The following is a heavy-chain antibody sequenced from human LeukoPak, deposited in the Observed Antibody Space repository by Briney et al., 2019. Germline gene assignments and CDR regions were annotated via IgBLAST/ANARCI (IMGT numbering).Heavy chain of an antibody. Sequence: GGSLRLSCAASGFSFSTYAMAWVRQAPGKGLEWVSGISGGSTYYADSVKGRFTISRDNSKNTLYLQMNSLRVEDTAVYYCAKDLGSGSYPAYYFDYWGQGTLVTVSS. CDR3: AKDLGSGSYPAYYFDY. CDR1: GFSFSTYA. CDR2: ISGGST. D-gene: IGHD1-26*01. V-gene: IGHV3-23*01. J-gene: IGHJ4*02.